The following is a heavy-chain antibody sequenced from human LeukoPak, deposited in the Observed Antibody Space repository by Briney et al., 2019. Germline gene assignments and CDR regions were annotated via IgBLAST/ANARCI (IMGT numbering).Heavy chain of an antibody. D-gene: IGHD3-10*01. CDR1: RFTFSSYA. CDR3: AKDLLLLWFREFDY. V-gene: IGHV3-23*01. CDR2: ISGSGGST. J-gene: IGHJ4*02. Sequence: GGSLRLSCAASRFTFSSYAMSWVRQAPGKGLEWVSAISGSGGSTYYADSVKGRFTIFRDNSKNTLYLQMNSLRAEDTAVYYCAKDLLLLWFREFDYWGQGTLVTVSS.